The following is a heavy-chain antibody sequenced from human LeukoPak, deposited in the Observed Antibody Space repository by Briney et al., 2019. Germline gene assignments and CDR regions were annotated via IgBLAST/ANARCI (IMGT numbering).Heavy chain of an antibody. CDR1: GDFISSGTYY. D-gene: IGHD6-6*01. Sequence: PSQTLSLTCTVSGDFISSGTYYWSWIRQPAGKGLEWIGRVYSSGNTNYNPSLKSRVTISIDTSKNQFSLKLSSVTAADTAAYYCARGVGSSSSNWFDPWGQGTLVTVSS. J-gene: IGHJ5*02. CDR3: ARGVGSSSSNWFDP. V-gene: IGHV4-61*02. CDR2: VYSSGNT.